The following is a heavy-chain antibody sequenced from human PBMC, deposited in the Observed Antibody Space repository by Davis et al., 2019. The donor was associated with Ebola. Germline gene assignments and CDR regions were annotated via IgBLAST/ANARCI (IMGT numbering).Heavy chain of an antibody. J-gene: IGHJ4*02. V-gene: IGHV3-23*01. D-gene: IGHD2-15*01. CDR1: VITFSSYA. Sequence: GGSLRLSCTDSVITFSSYAMTWVRQAPGKGLEWVSAIRGSGGSTYYADSVKGRFTISRDNSKKTLYLQMNSLRAEDTAVYYCAKELGYCSGGSCGSFDYWGQGTLVTVSS. CDR2: IRGSGGST. CDR3: AKELGYCSGGSCGSFDY.